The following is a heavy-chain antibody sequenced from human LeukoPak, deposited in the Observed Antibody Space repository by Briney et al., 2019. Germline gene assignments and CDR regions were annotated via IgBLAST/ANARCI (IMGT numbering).Heavy chain of an antibody. D-gene: IGHD5-18*01. J-gene: IGHJ3*02. CDR2: IYYSGST. CDR3: ARRGYSYADAFDI. Sequence: SETLSLTCTVSGGSISSSSYYWGWIRQPPGKGLEWIGSIYYSGSTYYNPSLKSRVTISVDTSKNQFSLKLSSVTAADTAVYYCARRGYSYADAFDIWGQGTMVTVSS. V-gene: IGHV4-39*07. CDR1: GGSISSSSYY.